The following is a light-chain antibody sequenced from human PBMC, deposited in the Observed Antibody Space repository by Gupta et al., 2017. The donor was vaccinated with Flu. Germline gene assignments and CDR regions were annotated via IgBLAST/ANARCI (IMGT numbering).Light chain of an antibody. V-gene: IGLV1-44*01. CDR2: NND. Sequence: QSVLTQPPSASGTPGQRVTISCSGSSSNIGSNPVYWYQQLPGTAPKLLIYNNDQRPSGVPDRFSGSKSGTAASLAISGLQSEDEADYYCAAWDDSLKGVFGGGTKLTVL. J-gene: IGLJ2*01. CDR3: AAWDDSLKGV. CDR1: SSNIGSNP.